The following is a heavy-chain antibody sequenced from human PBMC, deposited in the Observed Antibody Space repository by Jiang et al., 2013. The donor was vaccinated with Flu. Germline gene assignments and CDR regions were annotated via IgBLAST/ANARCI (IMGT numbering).Heavy chain of an antibody. J-gene: IGHJ4*02. CDR1: GYSFTSYW. D-gene: IGHD3-22*01. CDR3: ASRYYYDSSGPWGGDY. CDR2: IDPSDSYT. V-gene: IGHV5-10-1*01. Sequence: GAEVKKPGESLRISCKGSGYSFTSYWISWVRQMPGKGLEWMGRIDPSDSYTNYSPSFQGHVTISADKSISTAYLQWSSLKASDTAMYYCASRYYYDSSGPWGGDYWGQGTLVTVSS.